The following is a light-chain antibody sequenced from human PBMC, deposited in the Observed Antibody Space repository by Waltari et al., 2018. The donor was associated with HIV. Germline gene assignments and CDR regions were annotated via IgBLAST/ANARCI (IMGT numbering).Light chain of an antibody. CDR3: SSYTNRNDYV. Sequence: QSALTQPGSVSGSPGQSITISCTGTSRDVGGCTYVPWFQQHPGRAPKLIIYEVSKWPPGIFNRFSGSKSGNTASLTISGLQAEDEADYYCSSYTNRNDYVFGTGTKVIVL. CDR2: EVS. J-gene: IGLJ1*01. CDR1: SRDVGGCTY. V-gene: IGLV2-14*01.